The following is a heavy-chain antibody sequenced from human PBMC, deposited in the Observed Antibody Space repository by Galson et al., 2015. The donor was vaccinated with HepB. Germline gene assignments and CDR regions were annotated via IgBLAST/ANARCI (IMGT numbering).Heavy chain of an antibody. D-gene: IGHD6-13*01. Sequence: QSGAEVKKPGEPLRISCKGSGYNFTNYWINWVRQMPGKGLEWMGRVDPSDSYTHYSPSFQGHVTLSTDKSTSTAYLQWSSLKASDTAMYYCARRLSAGGNDAFDIWGQGTMITVSS. CDR3: ARRLSAGGNDAFDI. CDR2: VDPSDSYT. V-gene: IGHV5-10-1*01. J-gene: IGHJ3*02. CDR1: GYNFTNYW.